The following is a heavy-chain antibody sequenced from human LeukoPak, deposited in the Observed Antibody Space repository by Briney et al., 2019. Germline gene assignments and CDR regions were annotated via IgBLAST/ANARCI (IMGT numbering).Heavy chain of an antibody. J-gene: IGHJ4*02. D-gene: IGHD3-22*01. CDR3: ASDDSSGYYYSTALDY. CDR2: IYYSGST. V-gene: IGHV4-39*01. CDR1: GGSISNSSYY. Sequence: PSETLSLTCTVSGGSISNSSYYWGWIRQPPGKGLEWIGSIYYSGSTYYNPSLKSRVTISVDTSKNQFSLKLSSVTAADTAVYYCASDDSSGYYYSTALDYWGQGTLVTVSS.